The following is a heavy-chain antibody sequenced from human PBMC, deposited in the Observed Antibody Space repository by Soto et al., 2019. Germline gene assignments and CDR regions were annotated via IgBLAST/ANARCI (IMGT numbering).Heavy chain of an antibody. CDR3: ARVLRQSSSWYDYYYYGMDV. CDR2: IYHSGST. Sequence: SETLSLTCAVSGGSISSSNWWSWVRQPPGKGLEWTGEIYHSGSTNYNPSLKSRVTISVDKSKNQFSLKLSSVTAADTAVYYCARVLRQSSSWYDYYYYGMDVWGQGTTVTVSS. J-gene: IGHJ6*02. V-gene: IGHV4-4*02. D-gene: IGHD6-13*01. CDR1: GGSISSSNW.